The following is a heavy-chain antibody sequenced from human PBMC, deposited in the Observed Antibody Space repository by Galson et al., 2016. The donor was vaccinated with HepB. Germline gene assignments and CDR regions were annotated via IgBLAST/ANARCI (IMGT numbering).Heavy chain of an antibody. CDR2: KYHSGST. Sequence: TLSLTCTVSGGSISSGGYSLTWIRQPPGKGLEWIGYKYHSGSTYYNPSLKSRLSISVDRSTNQFYLRLGSVTAADTAVYYCARAMGDYWGQGILVTVSS. CDR1: GGSISSGGYS. V-gene: IGHV4-30-2*01. CDR3: ARAMGDY. D-gene: IGHD3-10*01. J-gene: IGHJ4*02.